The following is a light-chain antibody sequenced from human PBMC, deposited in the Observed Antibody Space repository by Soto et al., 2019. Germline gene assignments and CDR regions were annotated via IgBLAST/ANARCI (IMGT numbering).Light chain of an antibody. CDR1: QSVGSN. CDR3: QQRSKWPVT. J-gene: IGKJ3*01. Sequence: EIVLTQSPETLSLSPGERAVFSCRASQSVGSNLAWYQHKPGQAPRLLIYDASKRATGIPARFSGSGSGTDFTLTISSLEPEDFAVYFCQQRSKWPVTFGPGTTVDIK. V-gene: IGKV3-11*01. CDR2: DAS.